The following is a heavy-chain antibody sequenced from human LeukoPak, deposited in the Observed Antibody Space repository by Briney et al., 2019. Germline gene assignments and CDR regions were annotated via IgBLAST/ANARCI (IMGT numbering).Heavy chain of an antibody. CDR2: IIPIFGTA. D-gene: IGHD6-19*01. V-gene: IGHV1-69*06. Sequence: ASVKVSCKASGGTFSSYAISWVRQAPGQGLEWMGGIIPIFGTANYAQKFQVRVTITADKSTSTAYMELSSLRSEDTAVYYCARGHSSGWYSAFDIWGQGTMVTVSS. J-gene: IGHJ3*02. CDR3: ARGHSSGWYSAFDI. CDR1: GGTFSSYA.